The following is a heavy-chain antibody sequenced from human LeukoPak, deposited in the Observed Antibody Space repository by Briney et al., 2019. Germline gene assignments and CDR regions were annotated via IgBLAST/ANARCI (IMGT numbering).Heavy chain of an antibody. CDR2: ISAYNGNT. CDR3: ARRGRSGGYNVFDY. J-gene: IGHJ4*02. D-gene: IGHD5-24*01. Sequence: ASVKVSCKASGGTFSNYAISWVRQAPGQGLEWMGWISAYNGNTNYAQKLQGRVTMTTDTSTSTAYMELRSLRSDDTAVYYCARRGRSGGYNVFDYWGQGTLVTVSS. V-gene: IGHV1-18*01. CDR1: GGTFSNYA.